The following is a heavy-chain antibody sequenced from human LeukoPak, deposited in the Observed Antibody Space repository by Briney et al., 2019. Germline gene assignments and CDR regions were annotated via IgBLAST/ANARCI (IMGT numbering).Heavy chain of an antibody. CDR2: ISYDGSNK. CDR3: AKDRQWELPWYYFDY. Sequence: PGGSLRLSCAASGFTFSSYGVHWVRQAPGKGLEWVAVISYDGSNKYYADSVKGRFTISRDNSKNTLYLQMNSLRAEDTAVYYCAKDRQWELPWYYFDYWGQGTLVTVSS. D-gene: IGHD1-26*01. CDR1: GFTFSSYG. J-gene: IGHJ4*02. V-gene: IGHV3-30*18.